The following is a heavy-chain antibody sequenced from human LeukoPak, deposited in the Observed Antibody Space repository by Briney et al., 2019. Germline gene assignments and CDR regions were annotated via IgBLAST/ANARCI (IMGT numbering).Heavy chain of an antibody. CDR3: ARPRVVGATLDAFDV. CDR1: GYSFTSYW. V-gene: IGHV5-51*01. Sequence: GESLKISCKGSGYSFTSYWIAWVRQMPGKGLEWMGIIYPGGSDTRYSPSFQGQVTTSADKSVSTAYLQWSSLVASDTAIYYCARPRVVGATLDAFDVWGQGTMVTVAS. D-gene: IGHD2-15*01. J-gene: IGHJ3*01. CDR2: IYPGGSDT.